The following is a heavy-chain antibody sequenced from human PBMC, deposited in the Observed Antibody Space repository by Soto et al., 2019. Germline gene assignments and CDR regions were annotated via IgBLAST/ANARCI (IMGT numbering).Heavy chain of an antibody. CDR3: AKDRRRVVVVAATGLPDY. V-gene: IGHV3-30*18. CDR2: ISYDGSNK. D-gene: IGHD2-15*01. Sequence: GGPLSLSYSASGFTFSSYGMHLVRQAPGKGLEWVAVISYDGSNKYYADSVKGRFTISRDNSKNTLYLQMNSLRAEDTAVYYCAKDRRRVVVVAATGLPDYWGQGTLVPV. CDR1: GFTFSSYG. J-gene: IGHJ4*02.